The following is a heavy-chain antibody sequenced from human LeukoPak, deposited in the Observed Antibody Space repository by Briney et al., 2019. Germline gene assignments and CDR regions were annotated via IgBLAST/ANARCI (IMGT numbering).Heavy chain of an antibody. CDR1: GFTFSSYW. V-gene: IGHV3-30*03. Sequence: GGSLRLSCAASGFTFSSYWMNWARQAPGKGLEWVAVISYDGSNKYYADSVKGRSTIFRDNAKNTLYLQMNSLRAEDTAVYYCVRDLGGRSGHWGQGTLVTVSS. D-gene: IGHD1-26*01. CDR3: VRDLGGRSGH. CDR2: ISYDGSNK. J-gene: IGHJ4*02.